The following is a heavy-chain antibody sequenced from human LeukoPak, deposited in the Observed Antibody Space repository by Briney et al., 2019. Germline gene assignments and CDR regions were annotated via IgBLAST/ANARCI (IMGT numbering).Heavy chain of an antibody. CDR1: GGSISSSSYY. CDR3: ARGGPPGYYYDYYMDV. J-gene: IGHJ6*03. CDR2: IYYSGST. V-gene: IGHV4-39*07. Sequence: PSETLSLTCTVSGGSISSSSYYWGWIRQPPGKGLEWIGSIYYSGSTYYNPSLKSRVTISVDTSKNQSSLKMSSVTAADTAVYFCARGGPPGYYYDYYMDVWGKGTTVTISS.